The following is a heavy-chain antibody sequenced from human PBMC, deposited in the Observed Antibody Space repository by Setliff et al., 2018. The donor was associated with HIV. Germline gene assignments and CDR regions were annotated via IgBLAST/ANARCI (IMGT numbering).Heavy chain of an antibody. V-gene: IGHV4-34*01. Sequence: PSETLSLTCSVSGVSISSYYWSWIRHSPGKGLEWIGELSPSGTTRSNPSLQSRVTISLDTSNNQFSLKLTSVTAADTAMYYCASFFVTTVTNQDYWGQGTPVTV. CDR1: GVSISSYY. CDR3: ASFFVTTVTNQDY. J-gene: IGHJ4*02. CDR2: LSPSGTT. D-gene: IGHD4-17*01.